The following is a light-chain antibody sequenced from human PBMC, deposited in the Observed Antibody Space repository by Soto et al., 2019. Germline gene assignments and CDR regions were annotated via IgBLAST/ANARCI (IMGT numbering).Light chain of an antibody. Sequence: QSALTQPRSVSGSPGQSVTVSCTGTSSDIGAYNYVSWYQRHPGKAPKLMIYDVSKRPSGVPDRFSGSKSGNTASLTISGLQTEDEADYYCCSYATGYRVFGGGTKLTVL. CDR1: SSDIGAYNY. CDR2: DVS. V-gene: IGLV2-11*01. J-gene: IGLJ3*02. CDR3: CSYATGYRV.